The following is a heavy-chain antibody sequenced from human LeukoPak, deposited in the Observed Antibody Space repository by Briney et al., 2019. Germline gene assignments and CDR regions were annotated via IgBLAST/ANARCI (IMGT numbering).Heavy chain of an antibody. Sequence: GGSLRLSCAASGFTFSSYAMSWVRQAPGKGLEWVSAISGSGGSTSYADSVTGRFTISRDNSKNTLYLQMNSLRAEDTAVYYCAKRSWQFLDKGYFDYWGQGTLVTVSS. J-gene: IGHJ4*02. D-gene: IGHD1-1*01. CDR2: ISGSGGST. V-gene: IGHV3-23*01. CDR3: AKRSWQFLDKGYFDY. CDR1: GFTFSSYA.